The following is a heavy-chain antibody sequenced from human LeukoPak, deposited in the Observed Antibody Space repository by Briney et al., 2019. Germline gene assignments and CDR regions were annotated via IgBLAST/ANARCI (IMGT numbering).Heavy chain of an antibody. D-gene: IGHD5-24*01. V-gene: IGHV3-21*01. CDR3: ARVIRRDGYNGFDY. J-gene: IGHJ4*02. CDR2: ISSSSSYI. CDR1: GFTFSSYS. Sequence: PGGSLRLSCAASGFTFSSYSMNWVRQAPGKGLEWVSSISSSSSYIHYADSVKGRFTISRDNAKNSLYLQMNSLRAEDTAVYYCARVIRRDGYNGFDYWGQGTLVTVSS.